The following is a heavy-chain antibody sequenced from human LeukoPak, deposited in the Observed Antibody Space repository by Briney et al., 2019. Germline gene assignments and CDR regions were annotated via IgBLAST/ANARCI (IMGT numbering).Heavy chain of an antibody. J-gene: IGHJ3*02. Sequence: GGPLRLSCAASGFTFSSYSMNWVRQAPGKGLEWVSSISSSSSYIYYADSVKGRFTISRDNAKNSLYLQMNSLRAEDTAVYYCARAQFFGVVIAEHDAFDIWGQGAMVTVSS. D-gene: IGHD3-3*01. CDR3: ARAQFFGVVIAEHDAFDI. CDR2: ISSSSSYI. V-gene: IGHV3-21*01. CDR1: GFTFSSYS.